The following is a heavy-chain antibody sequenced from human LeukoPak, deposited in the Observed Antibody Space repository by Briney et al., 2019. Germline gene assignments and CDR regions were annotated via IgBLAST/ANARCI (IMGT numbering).Heavy chain of an antibody. CDR2: INPNSGGT. CDR1: GYTFTGYY. D-gene: IGHD1-26*01. J-gene: IGHJ4*02. CDR3: AREGVGATKMADYFDY. V-gene: IGHV1-2*02. Sequence: ASVKVSCKASGYTFTGYYMHWVRQAPGQGLEWMGWINPNSGGTNYAQKFQGRVTMTRDTSISTAYMELSRLRSDDTAVYYSAREGVGATKMADYFDYWGQGTLVTVSS.